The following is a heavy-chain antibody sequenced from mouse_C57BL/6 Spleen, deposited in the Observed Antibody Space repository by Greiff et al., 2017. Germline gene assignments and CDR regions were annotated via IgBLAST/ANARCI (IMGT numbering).Heavy chain of an antibody. D-gene: IGHD2-3*01. CDR2: INPSTGGT. CDR1: GYSFTGYY. V-gene: IGHV1-42*01. Sequence: VQLQQSGPELVKPGASVKISCKASGYSFTGYYMNWVKQSPEKSLEWIGEINPSTGGTTYNQKFKAKATLTVDTSSSTAYMQLKSLTSEDSAVYYCADGYYPYYYAMDYWGQGTSVTVSS. J-gene: IGHJ4*01. CDR3: ADGYYPYYYAMDY.